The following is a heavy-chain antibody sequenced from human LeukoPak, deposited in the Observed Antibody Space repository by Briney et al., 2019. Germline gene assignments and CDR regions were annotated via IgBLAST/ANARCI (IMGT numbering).Heavy chain of an antibody. D-gene: IGHD5-12*01. CDR2: IIPIFGTA. Sequence: ASVKVSCKASGGTFSSYAISWVRQAPGQGLEWMGGIIPIFGTANYAQKFQGRVTITADKSTSTAYMELSSLRSEDTAMYYCARLGDSGYDAGVFDYWGQGTLVTVSS. V-gene: IGHV1-69*06. J-gene: IGHJ4*02. CDR3: ARLGDSGYDAGVFDY. CDR1: GGTFSSYA.